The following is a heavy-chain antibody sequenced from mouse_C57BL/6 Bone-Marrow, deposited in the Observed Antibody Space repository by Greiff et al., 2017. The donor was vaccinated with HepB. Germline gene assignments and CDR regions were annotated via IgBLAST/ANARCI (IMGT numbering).Heavy chain of an antibody. D-gene: IGHD1-1*01. CDR1: GYTFTSYW. V-gene: IGHV1-69*01. J-gene: IGHJ1*03. Sequence: QVQLQQPGAELVMPGASVKLSCKASGYTFTSYWMHWVKQRPGQGLEWIGEIDPSDSYTNYNQKFKGKSTLTVDKSSSTAYMQLSSLTSEDSAVYYCARIYGSSHWYFDVWGTGTTVTVSS. CDR3: ARIYGSSHWYFDV. CDR2: IDPSDSYT.